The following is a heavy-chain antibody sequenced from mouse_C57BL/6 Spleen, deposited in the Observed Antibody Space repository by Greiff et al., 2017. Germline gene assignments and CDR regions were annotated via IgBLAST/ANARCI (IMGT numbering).Heavy chain of an antibody. Sequence: VQLQQPGAELVKPGASVKLSCKASGYTFTSYWMHWVKQRPGQGLEWIGMIHPNSGSTNYNEKFKSKATLTVDTSSSTAYMQLSSLTSEDSAVYYCARGGYGNYDVDVWGTGTTVTVSS. V-gene: IGHV1-64*01. J-gene: IGHJ1*03. D-gene: IGHD2-1*01. CDR1: GYTFTSYW. CDR2: IHPNSGST. CDR3: ARGGYGNYDVDV.